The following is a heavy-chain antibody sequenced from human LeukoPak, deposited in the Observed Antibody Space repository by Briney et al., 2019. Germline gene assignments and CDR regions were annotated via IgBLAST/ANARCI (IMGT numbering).Heavy chain of an antibody. CDR2: ISGSDGST. CDR3: AKGGRIQLWAIDY. V-gene: IGHV3-23*01. CDR1: GFTFSSYA. Sequence: PGGSLRLSCAASGFTFSSYAMNWVRQAPGKGLEWVSVISGSDGSTYYADSVKGRFTISRDNSKNTLYLQMNSLRAEDTAVYYCAKGGRIQLWAIDYWGQGTLVTVSS. J-gene: IGHJ4*02. D-gene: IGHD5-18*01.